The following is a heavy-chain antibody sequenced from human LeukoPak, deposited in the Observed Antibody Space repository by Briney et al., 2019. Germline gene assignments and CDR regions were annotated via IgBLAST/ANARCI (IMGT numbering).Heavy chain of an antibody. J-gene: IGHJ5*02. V-gene: IGHV4-34*01. CDR3: ARCSSNYYDSSGRRFDP. CDR1: GGSFSGYY. D-gene: IGHD3-22*01. CDR2: INHSGST. Sequence: SETLSVTCAVYGGSFSGYYWSWIRQPPGKGLEWTGEINHSGSTNYNPSLKSRVTISVDTSKNQFSLKLSSVTAADTAVYYCARCSSNYYDSSGRRFDPWGQGTLVTVTS.